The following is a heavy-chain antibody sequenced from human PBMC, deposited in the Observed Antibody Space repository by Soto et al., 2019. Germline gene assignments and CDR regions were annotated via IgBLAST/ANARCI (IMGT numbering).Heavy chain of an antibody. CDR3: ARVAVAGTRVDY. Sequence: SEPLSLTCTVSGGSVSSNSYSWGWIRQSPGKGLEWIATIYSAENTYYHPSLLSRVTISVDTSMNEFSLRLSSVTAADTAVYYCARVAVAGTRVDYWGQGTLVTVSS. V-gene: IGHV4-39*07. D-gene: IGHD6-19*01. CDR1: GGSVSSNSYS. CDR2: IYSAENT. J-gene: IGHJ4*02.